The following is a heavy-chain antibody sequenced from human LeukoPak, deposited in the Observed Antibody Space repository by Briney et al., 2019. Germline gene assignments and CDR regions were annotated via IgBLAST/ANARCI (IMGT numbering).Heavy chain of an antibody. Sequence: SETVSLTCTVSGGSISSYYWSWIRQPPGKGLEWIGYIYYSGSTNYNPSLKSPVTISLDTSKNHFSLKLTSVTAADTAVYYCARASSSSPYYFDYWGQGTLVTVSS. J-gene: IGHJ4*02. CDR3: ARASSSSPYYFDY. CDR1: GGSISSYY. CDR2: IYYSGST. V-gene: IGHV4-59*01. D-gene: IGHD2-2*01.